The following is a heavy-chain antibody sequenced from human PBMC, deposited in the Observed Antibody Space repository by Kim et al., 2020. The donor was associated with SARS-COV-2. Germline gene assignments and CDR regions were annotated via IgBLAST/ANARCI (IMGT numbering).Heavy chain of an antibody. CDR2: TI. D-gene: IGHD6-19*01. CDR3: ARAAGSGWGY. Sequence: TIYYADSVKARFTNSRDNAKNSLYLQMNSLRAEDTAVYYCARAAGSGWGYWGQGTLVTVSS. J-gene: IGHJ4*02. V-gene: IGHV3-48*03.